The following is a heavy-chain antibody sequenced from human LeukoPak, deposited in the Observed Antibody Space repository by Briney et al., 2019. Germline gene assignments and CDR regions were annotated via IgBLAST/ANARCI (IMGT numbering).Heavy chain of an antibody. CDR1: GGSVSSRPHF. Sequence: SETLSLTCTVSGGSVSSRPHFWAWIRQTPGKGLEWIGTTYYTGSTNYNPSLKSRVTISVDVSTDTFSLNLGSVTAADTAVYYCARLLGGYFAGDAFDVWDQGTMVTVST. CDR2: TYYTGST. J-gene: IGHJ3*01. V-gene: IGHV4-39*02. D-gene: IGHD3-9*01. CDR3: ARLLGGYFAGDAFDV.